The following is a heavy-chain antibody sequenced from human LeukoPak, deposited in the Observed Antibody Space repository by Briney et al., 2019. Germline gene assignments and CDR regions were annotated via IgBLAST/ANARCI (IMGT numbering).Heavy chain of an antibody. D-gene: IGHD5-24*01. V-gene: IGHV1-2*02. CDR2: INSNSADT. J-gene: IGHJ4*02. CDR3: ARDRDGYNLNYFDY. Sequence: GASVKVSCKTSGYSFIDYYIHWVRQAPGQGLEWMGWINSNSADTNYAQNFQGRVTMTRDTSTSTAYMELSRLRSEDTAVYYCARDRDGYNLNYFDYWGQGTLVTVSS. CDR1: GYSFIDYY.